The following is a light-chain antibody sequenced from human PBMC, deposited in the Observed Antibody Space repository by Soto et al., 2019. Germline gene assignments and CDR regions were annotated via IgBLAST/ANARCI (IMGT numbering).Light chain of an antibody. CDR1: RGDVGAFNY. V-gene: IGLV2-14*01. CDR2: DVS. CDR3: ASYSAGDTLYL. J-gene: IGLJ1*01. Sequence: QSALTQPASVSGSPGQSITISCTGTRGDVGAFNYVSWYQLHPGNAPKLVIYDVSSRPSGVSSGFSGSKSGNTASLSISGLQAEDEGDYYCASYSAGDTLYLFGSGTKVTVL.